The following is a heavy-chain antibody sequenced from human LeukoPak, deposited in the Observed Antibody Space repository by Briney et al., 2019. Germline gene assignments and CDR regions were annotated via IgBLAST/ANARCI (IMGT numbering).Heavy chain of an antibody. J-gene: IGHJ4*02. Sequence: PGGSLRLSCAASGFTFSSYAMSWVRQAPGKGLEWVSAISGSGGSTYYADSVKGRFTISRDNSKNTLYLQMNSLRAEDTAVYYCAKDQYSSGWYAQFYFDYWGQGTLVTVSS. CDR3: AKDQYSSGWYAQFYFDY. D-gene: IGHD6-19*01. CDR1: GFTFSSYA. CDR2: ISGSGGST. V-gene: IGHV3-23*01.